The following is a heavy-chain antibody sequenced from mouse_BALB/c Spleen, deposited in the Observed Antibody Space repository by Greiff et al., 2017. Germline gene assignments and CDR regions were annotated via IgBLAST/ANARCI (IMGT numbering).Heavy chain of an antibody. V-gene: IGHV1S56*01. CDR2: IYPGNVNT. J-gene: IGHJ4*01. CDR3: ARGGYGNYARAMDY. CDR1: GYTFTSYY. D-gene: IGHD2-10*02. Sequence: QVQLKESGPELVKPGASVRISCKASGYTFTSYYIHWVKQRPGQGLEWIGWIYPGNVNTKYNEKFKGKGTLTADKSSSTAYMQLSSLTSEDSAVYFCARGGYGNYARAMDYWGQGTSVTVSS.